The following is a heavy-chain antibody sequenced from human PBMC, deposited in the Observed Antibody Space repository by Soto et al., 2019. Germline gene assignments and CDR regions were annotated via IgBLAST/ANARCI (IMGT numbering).Heavy chain of an antibody. J-gene: IGHJ3*02. CDR3: ARDRQTNDFWSGTDAFDI. CDR2: ISSSSSTI. D-gene: IGHD3-3*01. V-gene: IGHV3-48*01. Sequence: GGSLRLSCAASGFTFSSYSMNWVRQAPGKGLEWVSYISSSSSTIYYADSVKGRFTISRDNAKNSLYLQMNSLRAEDTAVYYCARDRQTNDFWSGTDAFDIWGQGTMVTVSS. CDR1: GFTFSSYS.